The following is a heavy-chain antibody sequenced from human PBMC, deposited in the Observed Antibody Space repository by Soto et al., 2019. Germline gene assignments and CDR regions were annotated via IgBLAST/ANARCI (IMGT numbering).Heavy chain of an antibody. CDR3: ARLDIVVVPAAGAFDP. V-gene: IGHV4-34*01. Sequence: SETLSLTCAVYGGSFSGYYWSWIRQPPGKGLELIGEINHSGSTNYNPSLKSRVTISVDTSKNQFSLKLSSVTAADTAVYYCARLDIVVVPAAGAFDPWGQGTLVTVSS. J-gene: IGHJ5*02. D-gene: IGHD2-2*03. CDR1: GGSFSGYY. CDR2: INHSGST.